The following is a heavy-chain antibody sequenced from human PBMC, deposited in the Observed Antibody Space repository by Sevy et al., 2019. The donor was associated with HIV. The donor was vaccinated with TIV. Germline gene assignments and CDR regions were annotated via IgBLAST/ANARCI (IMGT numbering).Heavy chain of an antibody. D-gene: IGHD2-2*03. J-gene: IGHJ4*02. CDR1: GYTFTGYY. V-gene: IGHV1-2*02. CDR3: ASGYCSSTSCSIAFGY. Sequence: ASVKVSCKASGYTFTGYYMHRVRQAPGQGLEWMGWINPNSGGTNYAQKFQGRVTMTRDTSISTAYMELSRLRSDDTAVYYCASGYCSSTSCSIAFGYWGQGTLVTVSS. CDR2: INPNSGGT.